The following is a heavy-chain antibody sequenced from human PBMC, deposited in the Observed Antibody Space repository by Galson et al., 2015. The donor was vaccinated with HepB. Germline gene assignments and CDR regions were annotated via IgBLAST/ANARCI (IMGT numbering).Heavy chain of an antibody. CDR2: ISGSGGIT. CDR3: AKDSSNYDILTGTDY. Sequence: SLRLSCAASGFTFSSYAMSWVRQAPGKGLEWVSAISGSGGITYYADSVKGRFTISRDNSKNTLYLQMNSLRAEDTAVYYCAKDSSNYDILTGTDYWGQGTLVTVSS. CDR1: GFTFSSYA. D-gene: IGHD3-9*01. V-gene: IGHV3-23*01. J-gene: IGHJ4*02.